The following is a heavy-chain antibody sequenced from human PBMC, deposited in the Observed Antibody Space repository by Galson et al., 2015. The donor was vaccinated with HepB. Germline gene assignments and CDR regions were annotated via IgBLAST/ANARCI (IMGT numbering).Heavy chain of an antibody. CDR3: ARVPDTAMAKGACDI. CDR1: GFTFDDYA. Sequence: SLRLSCAASGFTFDDYAMHWVRQAPGKGLEWVSGISWNSGSIGYADSVKGRFTISRDNAKNSLYLQMNSLRAEDTDVYYCARVPDTAMAKGACDIWVQGTMVTVSS. V-gene: IGHV3-9*01. CDR2: ISWNSGSI. D-gene: IGHD5-18*01. J-gene: IGHJ3*02.